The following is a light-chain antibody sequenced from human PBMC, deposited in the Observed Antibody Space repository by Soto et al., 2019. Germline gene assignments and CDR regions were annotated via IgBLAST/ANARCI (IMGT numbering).Light chain of an antibody. Sequence: EVVLTQSPVTLFLSPGERATLSCRASQNFVMFLAWYQQKPGQAPRLLIYDASNRATGTPARFSGSGSGTDFTLTISSLEPEDFAVYYCQQRRDWPLTFGQGTQLGIK. J-gene: IGKJ5*01. CDR2: DAS. V-gene: IGKV3-11*01. CDR3: QQRRDWPLT. CDR1: QNFVMF.